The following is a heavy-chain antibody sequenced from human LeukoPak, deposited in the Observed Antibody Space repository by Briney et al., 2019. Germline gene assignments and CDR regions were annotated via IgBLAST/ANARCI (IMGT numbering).Heavy chain of an antibody. D-gene: IGHD6-6*01. CDR1: GGSFSGYY. CDR2: INHSGST. V-gene: IGHV4-34*01. CDR3: ARGTSSHSGWFDP. J-gene: IGHJ5*02. Sequence: SETLSLTCAVYGGSFSGYYWSWIRQPPGKGLEWIGEINHSGSTNYNPSLKSRVTISVDTSKNQFSLKLSSVTAADTAVYYCARGTSSHSGWFDPWGQGTLVTVSS.